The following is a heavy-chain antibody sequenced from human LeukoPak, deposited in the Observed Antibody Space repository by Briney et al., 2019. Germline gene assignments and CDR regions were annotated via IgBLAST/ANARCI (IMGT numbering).Heavy chain of an antibody. CDR1: GYTFTGYY. CDR2: INPNSGGT. V-gene: IGHV1-2*06. J-gene: IGHJ4*02. D-gene: IGHD2-2*01. CDR3: ARELGYGSSTSCPPGY. Sequence: ASVKVSCNASGYTFTGYYMHWVRLAPRQRPEWIGPINPNSGGTKYAQQFQGMVTMTRDTSISTAYMELSRLRPDDTAVYYCARELGYGSSTSCPPGYWGQGALVTVSS.